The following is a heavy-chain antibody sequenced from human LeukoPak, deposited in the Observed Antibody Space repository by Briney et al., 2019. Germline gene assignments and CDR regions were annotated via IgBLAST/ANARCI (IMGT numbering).Heavy chain of an antibody. CDR3: TRGVLVGAAGHHFAY. D-gene: IGHD2-8*02. V-gene: IGHV4-61*01. J-gene: IGHJ4*02. Sequence: SETLSLSCTVSGASVSSGSYYWSWIRQPPGEGLEWLGYVRSSGSSNYNPSLKSRVAILVDTPKNQFTLKLSSVTAADTAVYYCTRGVLVGAAGHHFAYWGQGTLVTVSS. CDR2: VRSSGSS. CDR1: GASVSSGSYY.